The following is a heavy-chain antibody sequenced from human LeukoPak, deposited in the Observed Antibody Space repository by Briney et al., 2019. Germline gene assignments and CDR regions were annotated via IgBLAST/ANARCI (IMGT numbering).Heavy chain of an antibody. CDR1: GFTFSSYS. J-gene: IGHJ4*02. CDR3: AREYYDVLIGYYTRSRFDY. Sequence: GGSLRLSCAASGFTFSSYSMNWVRQAPGKGLEWVSSISSRSSYIYYADSVKGRFTISRDNAKNSLYLQMNSLRAEDTAVYYCAREYYDVLIGYYTRSRFDYWGQGALVTVSS. D-gene: IGHD3-9*01. V-gene: IGHV3-21*01. CDR2: ISSRSSYI.